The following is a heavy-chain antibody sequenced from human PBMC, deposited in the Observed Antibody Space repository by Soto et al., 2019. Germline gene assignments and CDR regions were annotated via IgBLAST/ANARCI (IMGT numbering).Heavy chain of an antibody. CDR2: IYPGDSDT. CDR1: GYSFTSYW. CDR3: ARLGEQLWWSWFDP. J-gene: IGHJ5*02. Sequence: PGESLKISCKGSGYSFTSYWIGWVSQMHGKGLEWMGIIYPGDSDTRYSPYFQGQVTISADKSISTAYLQWSSLKASDTAFYYCARLGEQLWWSWFDPWGQGTLVTVSS. D-gene: IGHD5-18*01. V-gene: IGHV5-51*01.